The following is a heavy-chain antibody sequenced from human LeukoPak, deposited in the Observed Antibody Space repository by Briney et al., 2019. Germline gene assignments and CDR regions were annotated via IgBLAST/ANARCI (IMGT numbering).Heavy chain of an antibody. CDR2: IYSSGST. D-gene: IGHD3-16*01. Sequence: PSETLSLTCTASGGSISSYYWSWIRQPAGKGLEWIGRIYSSGSTNYNPSLKSRVTISVDTSKNQFSLKLSSVTAADTAVYYCARETSQKGAHYMDVWGKGTTVTISS. V-gene: IGHV4-4*07. CDR3: ARETSQKGAHYMDV. CDR1: GGSISSYY. J-gene: IGHJ6*03.